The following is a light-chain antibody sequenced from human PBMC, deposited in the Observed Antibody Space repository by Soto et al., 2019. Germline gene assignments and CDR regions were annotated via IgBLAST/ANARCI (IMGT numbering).Light chain of an antibody. CDR3: QQFKSYFPKT. V-gene: IGKV1-5*03. CDR1: QSISSW. Sequence: IQMTQARSTLSASVGDRVTITCRASQSISSWLAWYQQKPGKAPKLLIYKASSLESGVPSRFSGSGSGTEFTLTISSLQPDDFATYYCQQFKSYFPKTFCQGAKVDIK. CDR2: KAS. J-gene: IGKJ1*01.